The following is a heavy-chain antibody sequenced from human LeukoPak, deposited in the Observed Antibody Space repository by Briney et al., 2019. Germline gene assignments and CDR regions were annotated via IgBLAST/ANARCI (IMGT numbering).Heavy chain of an antibody. D-gene: IGHD2-15*01. Sequence: SVKVSCKASGGTFSSYAISWVRQAPGQGLEWMGGIIPIFGTANYAQKFQGRVTIPADETTSTAYTELSSLRSEDTAVYYCAREVVAATLGVWGFGYWGQGTLVTVSS. CDR1: GGTFSSYA. CDR3: AREVVAATLGVWGFGY. J-gene: IGHJ4*02. V-gene: IGHV1-69*13. CDR2: IIPIFGTA.